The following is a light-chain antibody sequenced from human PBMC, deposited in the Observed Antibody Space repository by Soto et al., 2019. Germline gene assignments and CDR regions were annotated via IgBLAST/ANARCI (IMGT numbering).Light chain of an antibody. CDR1: QSISSTY. CDR2: DAS. Sequence: EIVLTQSPGSLSLSAGERATLSCRASQSISSTYIAWYQQKRGQAPRLLSFDASSRTTGSPDRFSGSGSGTDFSLTISRLEPEDSALYLSQQYVSSPYTFGPGTKVEIK. CDR3: QQYVSSPYT. J-gene: IGKJ3*01. V-gene: IGKV3-20*01.